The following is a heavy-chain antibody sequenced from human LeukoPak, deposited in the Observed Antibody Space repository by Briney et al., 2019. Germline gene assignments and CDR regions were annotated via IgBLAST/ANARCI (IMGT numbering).Heavy chain of an antibody. D-gene: IGHD5-18*01. CDR3: ARDPGYSYGYFDY. CDR1: GGTFSSYA. Sequence: SVKVSCKASGGTFSSYAISWVRRAPGQGLEWMGGIIPIFGTANYAQKFQGRVTITTDESTSTAYMELSSLRSEDTAVYYCARDPGYSYGYFDYWGQGTLVTVSS. J-gene: IGHJ4*02. CDR2: IIPIFGTA. V-gene: IGHV1-69*05.